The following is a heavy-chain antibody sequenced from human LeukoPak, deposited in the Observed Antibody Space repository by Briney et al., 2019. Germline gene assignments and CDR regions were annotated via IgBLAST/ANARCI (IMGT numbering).Heavy chain of an antibody. CDR2: INHSGST. Sequence: PSETLSLTCAVYGGSFSGYYLSWIRQPPGKGLEWIGEINHSGSTNYNPSLKSRVTISVDTSKNQFSLKLSSVTAADTAVYYCASVSYDSSGYYTGFDYWGQGTLVTVSS. CDR3: ASVSYDSSGYYTGFDY. J-gene: IGHJ4*02. CDR1: GGSFSGYY. V-gene: IGHV4-34*01. D-gene: IGHD3-22*01.